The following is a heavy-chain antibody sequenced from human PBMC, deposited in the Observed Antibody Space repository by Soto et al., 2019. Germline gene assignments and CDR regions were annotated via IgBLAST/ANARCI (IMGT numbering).Heavy chain of an antibody. CDR2: ISSSGSTI. Sequence: GGSLRLPCAASGFTFSSYEMNWVRQAPGKGLEWVSYISSSGSTIYYADSVKGRFTISRDNAKNSLYLQMNSLRAEDTAVYYCASGGNSLRLFDYWGQGTLVTVSS. J-gene: IGHJ4*02. V-gene: IGHV3-48*03. CDR3: ASGGNSLRLFDY. D-gene: IGHD2-21*02. CDR1: GFTFSSYE.